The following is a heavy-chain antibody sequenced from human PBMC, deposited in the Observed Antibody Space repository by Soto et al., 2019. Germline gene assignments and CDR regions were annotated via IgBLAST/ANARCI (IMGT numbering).Heavy chain of an antibody. V-gene: IGHV4-34*01. CDR3: ARGLGRSSGWYGRGFGMDV. J-gene: IGHJ6*02. Sequence: KTXGTLSLTCAVYGGSFSGYYWSWIRQPPGKGLEWIGEINHSGSTNYNPSLKSRVTISVDTSKNQFSLKLSSVTAADTAVYYCARGLGRSSGWYGRGFGMDVWGQGTTVTVSS. CDR1: GGSFSGYY. CDR2: INHSGST. D-gene: IGHD6-19*01.